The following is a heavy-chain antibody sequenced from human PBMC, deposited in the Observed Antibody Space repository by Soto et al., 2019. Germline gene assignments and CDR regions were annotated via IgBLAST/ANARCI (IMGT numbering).Heavy chain of an antibody. V-gene: IGHV4-34*01. CDR3: ARVRIWYSGSDYYYYMDV. CDR2: INHSGST. CDR1: GGSFSGYY. D-gene: IGHD1-26*01. J-gene: IGHJ6*03. Sequence: PSETLSLTCAVYGGSFSGYYWSWIRQPPGKGLEWIGEINHSGSTNYNPSLKSRVTISVDTSKNQFSLKLSSVTAADTAVYYCARVRIWYSGSDYYYYMDVWGKGTTVTV.